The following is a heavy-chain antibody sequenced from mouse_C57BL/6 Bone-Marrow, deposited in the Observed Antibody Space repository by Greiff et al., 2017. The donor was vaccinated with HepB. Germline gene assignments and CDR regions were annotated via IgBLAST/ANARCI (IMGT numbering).Heavy chain of an antibody. CDR1: GFNIKDDY. CDR2: IDPENGDT. J-gene: IGHJ3*01. Sequence: EVMLVESGAELVRPGASVKLSCTASGFNIKDDYMHWVKQRPEQGLEWIGWIDPENGDTEYASKFQGKATITADTSANTAYLQLSSLTSEDTAVYYCTPVYYGLFAYWGQVTLVTVSA. D-gene: IGHD2-1*01. V-gene: IGHV14-4*01. CDR3: TPVYYGLFAY.